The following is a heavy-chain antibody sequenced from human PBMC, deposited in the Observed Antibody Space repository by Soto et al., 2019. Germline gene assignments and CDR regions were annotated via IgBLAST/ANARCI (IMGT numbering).Heavy chain of an antibody. CDR3: AKDIVPAAYIGGVAAFDI. CDR2: ISWNSGSI. CDR1: GFTFDDYA. Sequence: GGSLRLSCAASGFTFDDYAMHWVRQAPGKGLEWVSGISWNSGSIGYADSVKGRFTISRDNAKNSLYLQMNSLRAEDTALYYCAKDIVPAAYIGGVAAFDIWGQGTMVTVSS. J-gene: IGHJ3*02. D-gene: IGHD2-2*01. V-gene: IGHV3-9*01.